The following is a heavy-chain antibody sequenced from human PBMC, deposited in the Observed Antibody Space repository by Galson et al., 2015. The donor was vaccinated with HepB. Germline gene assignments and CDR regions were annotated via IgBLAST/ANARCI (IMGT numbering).Heavy chain of an antibody. V-gene: IGHV3-33*08. D-gene: IGHD3-10*01. CDR1: GFTFSSYG. J-gene: IGHJ4*02. CDR3: ARDQGSGSYYNFDY. Sequence: SLRLSCAASGFTFSSYGMHWVRQAPGKGLEWVAVIWYDGSNKYYADSVKGRFTISRDNSKNTLYLQMNSLRAEDTAVYYCARDQGSGSYYNFDYWGQGTLVTVSS. CDR2: IWYDGSNK.